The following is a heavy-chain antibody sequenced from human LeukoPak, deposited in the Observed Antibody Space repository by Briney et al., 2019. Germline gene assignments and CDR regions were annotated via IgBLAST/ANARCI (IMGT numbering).Heavy chain of an antibody. CDR2: ISYDGSNK. CDR1: GFTFSNFW. J-gene: IGHJ4*02. Sequence: GGSLRLSCAASGFTFSNFWMNWVRQAPGKGLEWVAVISYDGSNKYYADSVKGRFTISRDNSKNTLYLQMNSLRAEDTAVYYCARDNMFSSGWFYFDYWGQGTLVTVSS. V-gene: IGHV3-30-3*01. D-gene: IGHD6-19*01. CDR3: ARDNMFSSGWFYFDY.